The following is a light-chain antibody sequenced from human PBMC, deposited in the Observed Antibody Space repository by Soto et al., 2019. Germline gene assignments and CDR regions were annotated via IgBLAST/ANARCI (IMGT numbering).Light chain of an antibody. CDR3: QKYVSYPLP. J-gene: IGKJ4*01. V-gene: IGKV1-5*01. CDR1: QSIHGW. CDR2: EVS. Sequence: ILMTQSLSTLSASVGDSVNITCRASQSIHGWLARYQQKPGNAPRLLMYEVSSLQEGVPSRFRGSGFGTEFTLTISSVEPDDFVVYYCQKYVSYPLPFGGGTKVDIK.